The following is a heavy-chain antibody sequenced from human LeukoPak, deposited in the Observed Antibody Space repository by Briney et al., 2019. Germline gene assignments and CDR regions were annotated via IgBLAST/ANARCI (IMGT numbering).Heavy chain of an antibody. D-gene: IGHD6-19*01. CDR1: GFTFSSYE. CDR3: ARHNGWYDY. Sequence: PGGSLRLSCAASGFTFSSYEMNWVRQAPGKGLEWISYISSSGSTIYADSVKERLTISRENDKNKLYLQMNSLRAEDTAFYYCARHNGWYDYWGQGTLVTVSS. J-gene: IGHJ4*02. CDR2: ISSSGSTI. V-gene: IGHV3-48*03.